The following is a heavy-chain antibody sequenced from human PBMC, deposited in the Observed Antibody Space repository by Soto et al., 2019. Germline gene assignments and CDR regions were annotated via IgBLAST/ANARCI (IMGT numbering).Heavy chain of an antibody. V-gene: IGHV3-21*01. CDR1: GFTFSSYS. Sequence: GGSLRLSCAASGFTFSSYSMNWVRQAPGKGLEWVSSISSSSSYIYYADSVKGRFTISRDNAKNSLYLQMNSLRAEDTAVYYCARDAGTTPSPFDYWGQGTLVTVSS. CDR2: ISSSSSYI. J-gene: IGHJ4*02. D-gene: IGHD4-17*01. CDR3: ARDAGTTPSPFDY.